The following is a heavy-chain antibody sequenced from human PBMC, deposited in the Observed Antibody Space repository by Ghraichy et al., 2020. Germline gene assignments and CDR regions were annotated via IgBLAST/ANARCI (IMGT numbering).Heavy chain of an antibody. CDR1: GYTFTDYY. CDR2: INPNSGGT. CDR3: ARILWFGDVAEDFDY. J-gene: IGHJ4*02. D-gene: IGHD3-10*01. V-gene: IGHV1-2*02. Sequence: ASVKVSCKASGYTFTDYYMHWVRQAPGQGLEWMGWINPNSGGTNYAQKFQGRVTMTRDTSSSTAYMELSRLRSDDTAAYSCARILWFGDVAEDFDYWGQGTLVTVSS.